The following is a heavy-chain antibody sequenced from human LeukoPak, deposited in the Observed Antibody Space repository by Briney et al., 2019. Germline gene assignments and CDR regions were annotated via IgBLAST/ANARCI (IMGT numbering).Heavy chain of an antibody. CDR1: GYTFTGYY. D-gene: IGHD4/OR15-4a*01. J-gene: IGHJ6*02. CDR3: ARAANPYYYYGMDV. V-gene: IGHV1-2*02. Sequence: ASVKVSCKASGYTFTGYYMHWVRQAPGQGLEWMGWINPNSGGTNYAQKFQGRVTMTRDTSISTAYMELSGLRSDDTAVYYCARAANPYYYYGMDVWGQGTAVTVSS. CDR2: INPNSGGT.